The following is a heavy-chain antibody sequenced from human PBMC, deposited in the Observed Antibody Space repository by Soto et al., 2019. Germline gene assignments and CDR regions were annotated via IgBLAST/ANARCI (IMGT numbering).Heavy chain of an antibody. CDR1: GFTFSSYW. D-gene: IGHD3-22*01. V-gene: IGHV3-74*01. CDR3: ARDRLTMIVRDWFDP. J-gene: IGHJ5*02. CDR2: INSDGSDT. Sequence: QLVESGGGLVQPGGSLRLSCAASGFTFSSYWMHWVRHVPGKGLVWVSRINSDGSDTSYADSVKGRFTISRDNAKNTLFLEMNSLRVEDTAVYYCARDRLTMIVRDWFDPWGQGTLVTVSS.